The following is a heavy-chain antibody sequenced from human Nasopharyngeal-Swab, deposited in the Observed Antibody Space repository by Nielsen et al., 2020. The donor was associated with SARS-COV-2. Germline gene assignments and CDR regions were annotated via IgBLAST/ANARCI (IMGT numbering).Heavy chain of an antibody. D-gene: IGHD3-10*01. J-gene: IGHJ6*02. CDR3: ARDFSGFPVSDYYYGMDV. Sequence: SETLSLTCTVSGGSISSYYWSWIRQPAGKGLERIGRIYTSGSTNYNPSLKSRVTMSVDTSKNQFSLKLSSVTAADTAVYYCARDFSGFPVSDYYYGMDVWGQGTTVTVSS. CDR1: GGSISSYY. V-gene: IGHV4-4*07. CDR2: IYTSGST.